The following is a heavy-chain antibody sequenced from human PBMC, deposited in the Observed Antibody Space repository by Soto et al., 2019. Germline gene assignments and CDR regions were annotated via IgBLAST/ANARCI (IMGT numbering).Heavy chain of an antibody. CDR1: GFTFSTHT. D-gene: IGHD1-1*01. J-gene: IGHJ4*02. CDR2: LTADSGDT. V-gene: IGHV3-23*01. CDR3: AKGLDRASLDF. Sequence: EVQLLESGGTLVQPGGSLRLSCVASGFTFSTHTMNWVRQAPGKGLEWVSRLTADSGDTSYADSIKGRFTISRDNSKNTLYLQMNSLRAEDTAIYYCAKGLDRASLDFWGQGALVTVSS.